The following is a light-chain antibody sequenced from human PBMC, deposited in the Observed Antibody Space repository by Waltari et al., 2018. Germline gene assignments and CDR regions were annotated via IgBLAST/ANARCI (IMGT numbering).Light chain of an antibody. CDR2: EVN. CDR1: SGDIGTYNY. V-gene: IGLV2-8*01. CDR3: STYAGASTLL. J-gene: IGLJ2*01. Sequence: QPALTQPPSASGSPGQSVTISCAGTSGDIGTYNYVSWYQHHPGKVPRVMIYEVNKRPSGVPDRFSGSKSGDTASLTVSGLQPEDEAEYFCSTYAGASTLLFGGGTKLTVL.